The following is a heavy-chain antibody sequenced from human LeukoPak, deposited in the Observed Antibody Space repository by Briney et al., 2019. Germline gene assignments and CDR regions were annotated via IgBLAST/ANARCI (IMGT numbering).Heavy chain of an antibody. CDR1: GFTFGDYL. V-gene: IGHV3-49*03. CDR3: SRGSGWLSVY. Sequence: HPGGSLRLSCIASGFTFGDYLMSWFRQAPGKGLEWIGFISGGTTEYAASVKGRFTISRDDSTSIAYLQMNSLTTEDTAVYYCSRGSGWLSVYWGQGTLVTVSS. D-gene: IGHD6-19*01. J-gene: IGHJ4*02. CDR2: ISGGTT.